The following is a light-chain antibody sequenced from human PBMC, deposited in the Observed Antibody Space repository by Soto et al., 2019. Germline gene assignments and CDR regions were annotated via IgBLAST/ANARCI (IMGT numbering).Light chain of an antibody. CDR1: SGDVGAYNF. CDR2: HVS. J-gene: IGLJ1*01. Sequence: QSVLTQPASVSGSPGQSITISCTGTSGDVGAYNFVSWYQQHPGKAPKLIVYHVSDRPSGFSSRFSGSKSGNSASLTISGLHAEDEADYYCSSYAGSDTFVFGTGTKVTLL. V-gene: IGLV2-14*03. CDR3: SSYAGSDTFV.